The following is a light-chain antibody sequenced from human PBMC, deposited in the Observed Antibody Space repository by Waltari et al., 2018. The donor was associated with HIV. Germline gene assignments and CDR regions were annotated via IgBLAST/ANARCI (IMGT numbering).Light chain of an antibody. Sequence: ETVLTQSPATLFVSPGERDTLSCRASESISTFLSWYQQKPGQAPKVLISDASNRATGVPARFSGSGSGTDFTLTITSLEPEDVAVYYCQQRSNWPHTFGQGTKLEI. J-gene: IGKJ2*01. CDR3: QQRSNWPHT. V-gene: IGKV3-11*01. CDR1: ESISTF. CDR2: DAS.